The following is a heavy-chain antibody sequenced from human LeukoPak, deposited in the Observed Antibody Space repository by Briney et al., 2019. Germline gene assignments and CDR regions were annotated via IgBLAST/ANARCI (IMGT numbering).Heavy chain of an antibody. J-gene: IGHJ4*02. CDR3: ATAIWFGDHNLDY. D-gene: IGHD3-10*01. CDR2: ISGSGGTT. V-gene: IGHV3-23*01. CDR1: GFTFSSYA. Sequence: PGGSLRLSCAASGFTFSSYAMNWVRQAPGKGLEWVSAISGSGGTTYYADSVKGRFTISRDNSKNTLYLQMNSLRAEDTAVYYCATAIWFGDHNLDYWGQGTLVSVSS.